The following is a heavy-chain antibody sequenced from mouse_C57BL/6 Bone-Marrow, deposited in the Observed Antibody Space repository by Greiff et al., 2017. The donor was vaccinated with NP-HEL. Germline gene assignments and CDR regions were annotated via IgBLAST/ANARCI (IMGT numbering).Heavy chain of an antibody. J-gene: IGHJ3*01. V-gene: IGHV5-4*01. D-gene: IGHD1-1*01. CDR2: ISDGGSYT. Sequence: DVKLVESGGGLVKPGGSLKLSCAASGFTFSSYAMSWVRQTPEKRLEWVATISDGGSYTYYPDNVKGRFTISRDNAKNNLYLQMSHLKSEDTAMYYCARDYYALRAWFAYWGQGTLVTVSA. CDR3: ARDYYALRAWFAY. CDR1: GFTFSSYA.